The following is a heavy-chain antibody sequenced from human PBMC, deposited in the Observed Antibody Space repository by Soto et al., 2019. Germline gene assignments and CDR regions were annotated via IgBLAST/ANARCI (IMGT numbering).Heavy chain of an antibody. Sequence: QVTVKESGPVLVKPTETLTLTCTVSGFSLSNAGLGVSWIRQPPGKALEWLAHIFSNDEKSYSTSLKSRLTISKHTTKSQVVLTTTNMDPVDTATYYCASTYSTSWYWFDPWGQGTLVTVSS. CDR1: GFSLSNAGLG. CDR3: ASTYSTSWYWFDP. V-gene: IGHV2-26*04. D-gene: IGHD6-13*01. J-gene: IGHJ5*02. CDR2: IFSNDEK.